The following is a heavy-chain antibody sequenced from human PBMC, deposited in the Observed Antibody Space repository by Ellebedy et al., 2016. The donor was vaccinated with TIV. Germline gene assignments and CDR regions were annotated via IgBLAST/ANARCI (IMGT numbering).Heavy chain of an antibody. CDR2: IKQDGSEK. D-gene: IGHD6-19*01. Sequence: GGSLRLSCATSGFTFSNYWMTWVRQAPGKGLEWVANIKQDGSEKYHVDSVKGRFSISRDNAKNSLYVQMNSLTDEDTAVYYCARDQWLGRAYYFDSWGQGTLVTVSS. V-gene: IGHV3-7*01. CDR1: GFTFSNYW. CDR3: ARDQWLGRAYYFDS. J-gene: IGHJ4*02.